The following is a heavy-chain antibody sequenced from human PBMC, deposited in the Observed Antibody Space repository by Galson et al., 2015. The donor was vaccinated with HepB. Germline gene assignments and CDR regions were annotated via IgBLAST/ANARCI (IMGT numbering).Heavy chain of an antibody. CDR3: AKDGRPHWLSYTSWSDP. D-gene: IGHD3-10*01. CDR2: INYDGSST. CDR1: GFIFTSYW. V-gene: IGHV3-74*01. Sequence: SLRLSCAASGFIFTSYWMHWVRQAPGKGPVWVARINYDGSSTSYADAVKGRFTTSRDNAKNTLYLQMNSLRAEDTAVYYCAKDGRPHWLSYTSWSDPWGQGTLVTVSS. J-gene: IGHJ5*02.